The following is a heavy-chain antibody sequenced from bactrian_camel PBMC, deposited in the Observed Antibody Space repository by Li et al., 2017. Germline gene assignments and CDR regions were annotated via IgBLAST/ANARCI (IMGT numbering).Heavy chain of an antibody. V-gene: IGHV3S61*01. CDR3: ATDSSLIAREGCTVLGEFLGS. J-gene: IGHJ4*01. Sequence: HVQLVESGGGSVQIGGSLTLACAASRGFDGADAEWGWFRQAPGKQREGVGKIYTINQMTTYADSVKGRFTISKNNGLNTFNLQMNNLKPEDTAMYFCATDSSLIAREGCTVLGEFLGSWGQGTQVTVS. CDR2: IYTINQMT. CDR1: RGFDGADAE. D-gene: IGHD1*01.